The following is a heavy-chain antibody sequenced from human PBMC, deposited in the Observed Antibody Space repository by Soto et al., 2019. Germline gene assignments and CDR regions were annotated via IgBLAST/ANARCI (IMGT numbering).Heavy chain of an antibody. CDR2: IFPSDSDT. Sequence: RGESLKISCRTAGYRFTSYWIAWVRQMPGKGLEWMGIIFPSDSDTRYSPSFQGQVTISADRSTSTVFLEWASLKASDTAVYFCVSKGNTRYVDGVEPWGQGTLVTVSS. CDR3: VSKGNTRYVDGVEP. V-gene: IGHV5-51*01. CDR1: GYRFTSYW. J-gene: IGHJ1*01. D-gene: IGHD3-10*01.